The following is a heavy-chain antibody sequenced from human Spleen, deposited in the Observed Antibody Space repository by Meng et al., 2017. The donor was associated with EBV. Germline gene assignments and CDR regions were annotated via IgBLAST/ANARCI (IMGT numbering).Heavy chain of an antibody. CDR2: INYFGST. J-gene: IGHJ4*02. CDR3: ASHLLTPGTRGFDH. Sequence: QLQLQGSGPGLVNPSETLSLPCSVSGGSISGSSYYWAWVRQPPGKGLEYIGSINYFGSTYYNTSLQSRVIISVDKSKSQFSLQLTSVTAADTALYYCASHLLTPGTRGFDHWGPGILVTVSS. CDR1: GGSISGSSYY. V-gene: IGHV4-39*07. D-gene: IGHD6-13*01.